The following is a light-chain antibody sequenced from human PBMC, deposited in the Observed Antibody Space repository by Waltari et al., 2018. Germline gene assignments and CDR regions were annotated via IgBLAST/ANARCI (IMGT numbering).Light chain of an antibody. Sequence: DIQMTQSPSSLSASVGARVTITCLASQSISSDLNWYQQKPGKAPKLLIYAASSLQSGVPSRFSGSGSGTDFTLTISSLQPEDFATYYCQQSYSTPPLFGGGTKVEIK. J-gene: IGKJ4*01. CDR1: QSISSD. CDR2: AAS. CDR3: QQSYSTPPL. V-gene: IGKV1-39*01.